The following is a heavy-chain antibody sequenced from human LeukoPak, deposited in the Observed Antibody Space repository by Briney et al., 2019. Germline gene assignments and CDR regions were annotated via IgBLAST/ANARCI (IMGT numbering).Heavy chain of an antibody. CDR2: INHSGST. D-gene: IGHD3-22*01. CDR1: GGSFSGYY. J-gene: IGHJ4*02. Sequence: SETLSLTCAVYGGSFSGYYWSWIRQPPGKELEWIGEINHSGSTNYNPSLKSRVTISVDTSKNQFSLKLSSVTAADTAVYYCASSPRGLSDSSGGDFDYWGQGTLVTVSS. CDR3: ASSPRGLSDSSGGDFDY. V-gene: IGHV4-34*01.